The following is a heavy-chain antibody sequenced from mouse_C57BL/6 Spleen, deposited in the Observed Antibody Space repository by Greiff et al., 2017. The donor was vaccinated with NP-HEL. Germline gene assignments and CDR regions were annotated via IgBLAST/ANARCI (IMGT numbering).Heavy chain of an antibody. CDR2: IDPANGNT. CDR1: GFNIKNTY. J-gene: IGHJ4*01. V-gene: IGHV14-3*01. Sequence: DVKLQESVAELVRPGASVKLSCTASGFNIKNTYMHWVKQRPEQGLEWIGRIDPANGNTKYAPKFQGKATITADTSSNTAYLQLSSLTSADTAIYYCARSGPPTDYGSSYDYYAMDYWGQGTSVTVSS. D-gene: IGHD1-1*01. CDR3: ARSGPPTDYGSSYDYYAMDY.